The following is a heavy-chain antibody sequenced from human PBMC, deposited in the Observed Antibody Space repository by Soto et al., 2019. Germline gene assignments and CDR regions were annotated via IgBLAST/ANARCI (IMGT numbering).Heavy chain of an antibody. J-gene: IGHJ3*02. V-gene: IGHV3-66*04. CDR3: ARHVRTYYDILTGYKGFANAFDI. CDR1: GFTVSSNY. D-gene: IGHD3-9*01. Sequence: GGSLRLSCAASGFTVSSNYMSWVRQAPGKGLEWVSVIYSGGSTYYADSVKGRFTISRDNSKNRLYLQMNSLRAEDTAVYYCARHVRTYYDILTGYKGFANAFDIWGQGTMVTVSS. CDR2: IYSGGST.